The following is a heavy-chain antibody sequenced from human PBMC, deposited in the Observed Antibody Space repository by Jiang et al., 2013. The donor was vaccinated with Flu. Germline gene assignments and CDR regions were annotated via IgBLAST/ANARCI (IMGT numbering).Heavy chain of an antibody. Sequence: GPGLVKPSETLSLTCTVSGGSISSYYWSWIRQPPGKGLEWIGYIYYSGSTNYNPSLKSRVTISVDTSKNQFSLKLSSVTAADTAAYYCARVEKWLVHAFDIWGQGTMVTVSS. CDR1: GGSISSYY. CDR3: ARVEKWLVHAFDI. CDR2: IYYSGST. V-gene: IGHV4-59*01. J-gene: IGHJ3*02. D-gene: IGHD6-19*01.